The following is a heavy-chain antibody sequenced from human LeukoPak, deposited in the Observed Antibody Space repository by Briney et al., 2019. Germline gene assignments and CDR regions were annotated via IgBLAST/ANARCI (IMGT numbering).Heavy chain of an antibody. Sequence: ASVKVSCEASGYTFTGYYMHWVRQAPGQGLEWMGWINPNSGGTNYEQKFQGRVTMTRDTSISTAYMELSRLRSDDTAVYYCARANIATRPFTNWFDPWGQGTLVTVSS. V-gene: IGHV1-2*02. CDR1: GYTFTGYY. D-gene: IGHD6-6*01. CDR2: INPNSGGT. J-gene: IGHJ5*02. CDR3: ARANIATRPFTNWFDP.